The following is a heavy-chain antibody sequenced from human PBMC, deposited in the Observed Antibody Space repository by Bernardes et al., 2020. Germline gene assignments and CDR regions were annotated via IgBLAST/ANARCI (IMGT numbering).Heavy chain of an antibody. CDR3: ARDNEGAFGGVGY. CDR1: GFTVSSNY. J-gene: IGHJ4*02. V-gene: IGHV3-53*01. D-gene: IGHD3-16*01. Sequence: GGSLRLSCAASGFTVSSNYMSWVRQAPGKGLEWVSVIYSGGSTYYADSVKGRFTISRDNSKNTLYLQMNSLRAEDTAVYYCARDNEGAFGGVGYWGQGTLVTVSS. CDR2: IYSGGST.